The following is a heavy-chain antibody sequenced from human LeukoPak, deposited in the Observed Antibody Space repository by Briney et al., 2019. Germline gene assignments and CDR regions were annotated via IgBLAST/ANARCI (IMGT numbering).Heavy chain of an antibody. Sequence: PGGSLRFSCVASEFTFSAYGMSWVRQAPGTGLEWVSSISGSGSSIHYKESVRGRFTISRDNSGNSIYLQMNSLRAEDTAVYYCARFVANWNPGCMDVWGQGTTVIVSS. V-gene: IGHV3-21*01. D-gene: IGHD1-20*01. CDR1: EFTFSAYG. J-gene: IGHJ6*02. CDR2: ISGSGSSI. CDR3: ARFVANWNPGCMDV.